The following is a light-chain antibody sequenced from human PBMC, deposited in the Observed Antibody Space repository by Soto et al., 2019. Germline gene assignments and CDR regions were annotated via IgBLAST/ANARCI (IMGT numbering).Light chain of an antibody. Sequence: EIVLTQSPGTLSLSPGERATLSCRASQSVSSSYLAWYQQKPGQAPRLLIYGASSRATGIPDRFGGSGSGTDFTLTISRLEPEDFVVYYCQQYGSSPPMYTFGQGTKLEIK. CDR2: GAS. CDR1: QSVSSSY. J-gene: IGKJ2*01. CDR3: QQYGSSPPMYT. V-gene: IGKV3-20*01.